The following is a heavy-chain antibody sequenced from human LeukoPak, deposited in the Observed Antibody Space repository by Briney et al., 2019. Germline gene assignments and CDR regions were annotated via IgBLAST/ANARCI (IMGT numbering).Heavy chain of an antibody. J-gene: IGHJ4*02. CDR2: INPSGGST. V-gene: IGHV1-46*01. D-gene: IGHD3-22*01. CDR3: ARVARSLYYDSSGYFDY. Sequence: ASVKVSCKASGYTFTSYYTHWVRQAPGQGLEWMGIINPSGGSTSYAQKFQGRVTMTRDTSISTAYMELSRLRSDDTAVYYCARVARSLYYDSSGYFDYWGQGTLVTVSS. CDR1: GYTFTSYY.